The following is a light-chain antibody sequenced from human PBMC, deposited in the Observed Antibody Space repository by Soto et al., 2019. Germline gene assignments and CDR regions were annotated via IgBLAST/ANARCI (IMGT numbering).Light chain of an antibody. V-gene: IGKV1-5*03. CDR2: RAS. J-gene: IGKJ1*01. Sequence: DIQMTQSPSTLSATVGDTVTITCRASQSISSWLAWYQQKPGKAPKLLIYRASTLQSGVPSRFSASGSGTEFILTISSLQPDDFATYYCLQHNSYPRTFGQGTKVDIK. CDR3: LQHNSYPRT. CDR1: QSISSW.